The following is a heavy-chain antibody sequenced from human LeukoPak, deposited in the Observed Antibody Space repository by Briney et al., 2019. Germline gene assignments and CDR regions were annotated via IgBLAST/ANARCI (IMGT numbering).Heavy chain of an antibody. CDR2: INHSGST. Sequence: PSEILSLTCAVYGGSFSGYYWSWIRQPPGKGLEWIGEINHSGSTNYNPSLKSRVTISVDTSKNQFSLKLSSVTAADTAVYYCARAIAAADTFDYWGQGTLVTVSS. J-gene: IGHJ4*02. V-gene: IGHV4-34*01. CDR3: ARAIAAADTFDY. CDR1: GGSFSGYY. D-gene: IGHD6-13*01.